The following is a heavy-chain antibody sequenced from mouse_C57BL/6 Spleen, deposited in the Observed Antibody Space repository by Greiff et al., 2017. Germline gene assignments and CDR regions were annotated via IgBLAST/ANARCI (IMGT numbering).Heavy chain of an antibody. V-gene: IGHV1-4*01. CDR3: ARGITTVVAEDFDY. CDR1: GYTFTSYT. J-gene: IGHJ2*01. Sequence: QVQLKESGAELARPGASVKMSCKASGYTFTSYTMHWVKQRPGQGLEWIGYINPSSGYTKYNQKFKDKATLTADKSSSTAYMQLSSLTSEDSAVYYCARGITTVVAEDFDYWGQGTTLTVSS. CDR2: INPSSGYT. D-gene: IGHD1-1*01.